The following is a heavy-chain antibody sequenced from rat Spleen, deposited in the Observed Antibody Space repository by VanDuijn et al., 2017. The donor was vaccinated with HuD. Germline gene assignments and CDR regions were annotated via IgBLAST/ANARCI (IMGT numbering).Heavy chain of an antibody. CDR3: AKVLGGNFDY. D-gene: IGHD1-5*01. CDR2: FSYDGISA. Sequence: EVKLVESGGGLVQPGRSLTLSCAASGFNFNDYWMGWVRQAPAKGLEWVATFSYDGISAYYRDSVRGRFTLSSNNAESTLYLQMDSLRSEDTATYYCAKVLGGNFDYWGQGVMVTVSS. V-gene: IGHV5-29*01. J-gene: IGHJ2*01. CDR1: GFNFNDYW.